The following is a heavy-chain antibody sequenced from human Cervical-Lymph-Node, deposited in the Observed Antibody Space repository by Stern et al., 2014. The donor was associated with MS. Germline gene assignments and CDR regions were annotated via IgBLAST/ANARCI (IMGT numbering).Heavy chain of an antibody. CDR3: GRFTRGSPSDY. J-gene: IGHJ4*02. CDR1: GFTFSVYW. V-gene: IGHV3-7*01. Sequence: EVQLVESGGGLVQPGESLTLSCVASGFTFSVYWISWVRQAPGKGLEWVANIRDDGSDKYYVDSVKGRFTISRDNAKNSLYLQMNSLRGEDTAVYFCGRFTRGSPSDYWGQGTQVTVSP. D-gene: IGHD3-10*01. CDR2: IRDDGSDK.